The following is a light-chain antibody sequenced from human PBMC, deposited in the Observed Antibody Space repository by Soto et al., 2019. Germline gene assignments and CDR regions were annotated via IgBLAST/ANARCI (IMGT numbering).Light chain of an antibody. Sequence: QSALTQPASVSGSPGQSITISCTGTSSDVGDYNYVSWYQQHPGKAPKLMIYDVSNRPSGVSNRFSGSKSGNTASLTISGLQAEDEADYYCVSYTSSNTYVFGTGTKLTVL. V-gene: IGLV2-14*03. CDR3: VSYTSSNTYV. CDR1: SSDVGDYNY. CDR2: DVS. J-gene: IGLJ1*01.